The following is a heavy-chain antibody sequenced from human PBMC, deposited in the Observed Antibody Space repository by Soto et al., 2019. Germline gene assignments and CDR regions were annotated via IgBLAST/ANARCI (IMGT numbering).Heavy chain of an antibody. J-gene: IGHJ6*03. D-gene: IGHD3-10*01. CDR2: IYYSGST. V-gene: IGHV4-59*01. CDR1: GGSISSYY. Sequence: SETLSLTCTVSGGSISSYYWSWIRQPPGKGLEWIGYIYYSGSTNYSPSLKSRVTISVDTSKNQFSLKLSSVTAADTAVHYCARTYDSGTYYYYYMDVWGKGTTVTVSS. CDR3: ARTYDSGTYYYYYMDV.